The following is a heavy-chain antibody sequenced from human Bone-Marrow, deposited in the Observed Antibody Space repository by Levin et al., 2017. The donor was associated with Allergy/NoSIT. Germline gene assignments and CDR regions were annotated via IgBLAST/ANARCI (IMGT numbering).Heavy chain of an antibody. CDR3: ANGTHSTTQAVGV. Sequence: HPGGSLRLSCAASGFTFDDFAMYWVRQAPGKGLEWVSGLSWNGDYTDYVDSVKGRFIISRDNAKNALYLQMNSLRPEDTALYYCANGTHSTTQAVGVWGQGTTVIVSS. CDR1: GFTFDDFA. J-gene: IGHJ6*02. D-gene: IGHD2/OR15-2a*01. V-gene: IGHV3-9*01. CDR2: LSWNGDYT.